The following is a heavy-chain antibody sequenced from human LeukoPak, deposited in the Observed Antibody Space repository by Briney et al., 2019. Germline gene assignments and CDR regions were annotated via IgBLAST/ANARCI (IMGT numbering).Heavy chain of an antibody. J-gene: IGHJ6*03. D-gene: IGHD2/OR15-2a*01. CDR3: ARIIAKGGYYYYMDV. CDR1: GGSISSSSYY. CDR2: IYYSGST. V-gene: IGHV4-39*07. Sequence: PSETLSLTCTVSGGSISSSSYYWGWIRQPSGKGLEWIGSIYYSGSTYYNPSLKSRVTISVDTSKNQFSLKLSSVTAADTAVYYCARIIAKGGYYYYMDVWGKGTTVTVSS.